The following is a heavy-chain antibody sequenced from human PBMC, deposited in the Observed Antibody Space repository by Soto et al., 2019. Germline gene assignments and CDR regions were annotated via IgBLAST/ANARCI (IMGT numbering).Heavy chain of an antibody. CDR2: MNPNSGNT. D-gene: IGHD6-13*01. CDR1: GYTFTSYD. Sequence: QVQLVQSGAEVKKPGASVKVSCKASGYTFTSYDINWVRQGTGQGLEWMGWMNPNSGNTGYAQKFQGRVTMTRNTSISTADMELSSLRSEDTAVYYCARERSAAGTGWFDPWGQGTLVTVSS. J-gene: IGHJ5*02. CDR3: ARERSAAGTGWFDP. V-gene: IGHV1-8*01.